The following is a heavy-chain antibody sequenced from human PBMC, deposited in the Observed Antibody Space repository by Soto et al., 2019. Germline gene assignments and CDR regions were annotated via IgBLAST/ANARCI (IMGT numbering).Heavy chain of an antibody. CDR3: ARDAPADIVVVPAAIRGWFDP. J-gene: IGHJ5*02. V-gene: IGHV3-33*01. CDR1: GFTFSSYG. D-gene: IGHD2-2*02. CDR2: IWYDGSNK. Sequence: GGFLRLSCAASGFTFSSYGMHWVRQAPGKGLEWVAVIWYDGSNKYYADSVKGRFTISRDNSKNTLYLQMNSLRAEDTAVYYCARDAPADIVVVPAAIRGWFDPWGQGTLVTVSS.